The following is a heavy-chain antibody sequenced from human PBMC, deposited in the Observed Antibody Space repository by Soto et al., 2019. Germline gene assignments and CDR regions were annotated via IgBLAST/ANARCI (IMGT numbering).Heavy chain of an antibody. J-gene: IGHJ6*02. Sequence: PGGSLRLSCAASGFTFSIYAMTWVRQAPGKGLEWVSTISSTGGTTYYADSVRGRFTISRDNSERMLSLQMNSLRAEDTALYYCAKDRYYDILTGYSNYYYGMDVWGQGTTVTVSS. D-gene: IGHD3-9*01. CDR2: ISSTGGTT. CDR3: AKDRYYDILTGYSNYYYGMDV. V-gene: IGHV3-23*01. CDR1: GFTFSIYA.